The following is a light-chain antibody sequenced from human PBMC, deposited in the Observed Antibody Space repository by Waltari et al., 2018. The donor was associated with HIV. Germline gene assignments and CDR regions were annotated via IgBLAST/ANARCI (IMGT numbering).Light chain of an antibody. J-gene: IGKJ2*01. V-gene: IGKV3D-7*01. CDR3: QQEYNLQYT. CDR2: GAS. Sequence: PGERVTLSCRASQSVRSSFLNWYQQKPGQAPRLLIYGASTRATRIPARFSGSGSGTDFTLTISSVQPEDFAVHFWQQEYNLQYTFGQGTKLEIK. CDR1: QSVRSSF.